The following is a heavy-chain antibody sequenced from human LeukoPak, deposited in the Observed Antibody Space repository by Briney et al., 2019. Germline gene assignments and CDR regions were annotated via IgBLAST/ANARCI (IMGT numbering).Heavy chain of an antibody. CDR2: IRSKAYGGTT. V-gene: IGHV3-49*03. CDR3: TRDPPPGQLQLDAFDI. J-gene: IGHJ3*02. D-gene: IGHD5-18*01. CDR1: GFTFGDYA. Sequence: GGSLRLSCTASGFTFGDYAMSWFRQAPGKGLEWVGFIRSKAYGGTTEYAASVKGRFTISRDDSKSIAYLQMNSLKTEDTAVYYCTRDPPPGQLQLDAFDIWGQGTMVTVSS.